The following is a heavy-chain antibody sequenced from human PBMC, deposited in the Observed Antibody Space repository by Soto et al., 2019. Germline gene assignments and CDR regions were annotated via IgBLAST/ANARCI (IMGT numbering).Heavy chain of an antibody. V-gene: IGHV3-23*01. CDR1: GLSFPNYA. CDR2: IGGSGAYT. Sequence: LLESXGXLVQPGGXLXLSCVASGLSFPNYAMNWVRQAPGKGLEWVSGIGGSGAYTYYADSVKGRFTXXXXXXXXXVXXXXXXXXXXXXXXXXCAKGSSXXXXLNYYFYHMDVXXXGTTXXXSS. D-gene: IGHD4-4*01. CDR3: AKGSSXXXXLNYYFYHMDV. J-gene: IGHJ6*03.